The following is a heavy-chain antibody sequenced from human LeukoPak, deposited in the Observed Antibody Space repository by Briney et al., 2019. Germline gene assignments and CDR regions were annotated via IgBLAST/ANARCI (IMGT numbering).Heavy chain of an antibody. V-gene: IGHV3-30*18. CDR2: ISYDGSNK. CDR3: AKGGVAVAGWFDP. Sequence: GRSLRLSCAASGFTFSSYGMHWVRQAPGKGLEWVAVISYDGSNKYYADSVKGRFTISRDNSKNTLYLQMNSLRAEDTAVYYCAKGGVAVAGWFDPWGQGTLVTVSS. J-gene: IGHJ5*02. D-gene: IGHD6-19*01. CDR1: GFTFSSYG.